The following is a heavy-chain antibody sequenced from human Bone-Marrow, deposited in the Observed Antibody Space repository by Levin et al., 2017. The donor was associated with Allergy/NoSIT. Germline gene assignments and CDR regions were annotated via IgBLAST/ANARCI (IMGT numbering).Heavy chain of an antibody. CDR1: GFTVSNNY. J-gene: IGHJ4*02. CDR3: ARLDLITGIDY. CDR2: IYSGGST. V-gene: IGHV3-66*02. Sequence: GESLKISCVVSGFTVSNNYMSWVRQAPGKGLEWVSVIYSGGSTYYADSVQGRLTISRDNSKNTVYLQMNSLRAEDTAVYYCARLDLITGIDYWGQGTLVTVSS. D-gene: IGHD1-14*01.